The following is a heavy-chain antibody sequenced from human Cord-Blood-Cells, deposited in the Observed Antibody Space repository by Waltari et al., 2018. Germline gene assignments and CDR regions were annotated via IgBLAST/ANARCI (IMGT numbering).Heavy chain of an antibody. J-gene: IGHJ4*02. Sequence: QVQLVQSGAEVKKPGASVKVSCKASGYTFTGYYMHWVRQAPGQGLEWMGWINPNSGGTNYAQKFQGRVTMTRDTSISTAYMELSRLRSDDTAVYYCARDYSVVATIPYFDYWGQGTLVTVSS. CDR3: ARDYSVVATIPYFDY. CDR2: INPNSGGT. V-gene: IGHV1-2*02. CDR1: GYTFTGYY. D-gene: IGHD5-12*01.